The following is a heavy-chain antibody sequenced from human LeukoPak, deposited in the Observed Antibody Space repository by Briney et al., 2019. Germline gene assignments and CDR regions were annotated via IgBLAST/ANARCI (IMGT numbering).Heavy chain of an antibody. CDR2: IYHSGST. D-gene: IGHD1-26*01. J-gene: IGHJ4*02. CDR1: GYSISSGYY. CDR3: ARVSYSGSFAFDY. V-gene: IGHV4-38-2*02. Sequence: PSETLSLTCTVSGYSISSGYYWGWIRQPPGKGLEWIGSIYHSGSTYYNPSLKSRVTISVDTSKNQFSLKLSSVTAADTAVYYCARVSYSGSFAFDYWGQGTLVTVSS.